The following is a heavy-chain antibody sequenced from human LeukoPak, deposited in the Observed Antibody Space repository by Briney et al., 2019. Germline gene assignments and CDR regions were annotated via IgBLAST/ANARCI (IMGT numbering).Heavy chain of an antibody. J-gene: IGHJ4*02. CDR2: ITSSSDII. CDR3: ARPDCSSSSCYTPGY. D-gene: IGHD2-2*02. V-gene: IGHV3-48*01. CDR1: GFTFSSYS. Sequence: GGSLRLSCAASGFTFSSYSMEWVRQAPGKGLEWVSYITSSSDIIYYADSVRGRFTISRDNAKNSPYLQMNSLRAEDTAIYYCARPDCSSSSCYTPGYWGQGTLVTVSS.